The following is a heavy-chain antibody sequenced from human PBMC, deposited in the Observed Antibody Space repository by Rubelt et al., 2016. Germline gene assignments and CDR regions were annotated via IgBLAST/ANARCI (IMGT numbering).Heavy chain of an antibody. Sequence: QVQLVQSGAEVKKPGASVKVSCKASGYTFTSYGISWVRQAPGQGLEWMGRINPNSGGTNYAQKFQGRVTMTRDTSISTADMELSRLRSDDTAVYYCARLVDSDVDYWGQGTLVTVSS. CDR2: INPNSGGT. CDR1: GYTFTSYG. V-gene: IGHV1-2*06. D-gene: IGHD2-15*01. J-gene: IGHJ4*02. CDR3: ARLVDSDVDY.